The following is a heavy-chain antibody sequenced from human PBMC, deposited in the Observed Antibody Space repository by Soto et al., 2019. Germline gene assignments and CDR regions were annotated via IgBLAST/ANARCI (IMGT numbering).Heavy chain of an antibody. Sequence: SETLSLTFAVSGGSISSGGYSWSCIRQPPGKGLEWIGYIYHRGITYYNPSRKSRVTISVDRSKNQFSLKLSSVTAADTAVYYCASVAFDFWSGYLDYWGRGTLVTVSS. D-gene: IGHD3-3*01. CDR1: GGSISSGGYS. CDR2: IYHRGIT. J-gene: IGHJ4*02. V-gene: IGHV4-30-2*01. CDR3: ASVAFDFWSGYLDY.